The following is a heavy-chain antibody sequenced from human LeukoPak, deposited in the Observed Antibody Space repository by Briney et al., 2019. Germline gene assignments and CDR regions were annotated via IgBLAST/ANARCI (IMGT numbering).Heavy chain of an antibody. CDR2: ISNTAGFT. V-gene: IGHV3-23*01. CDR3: AKSNYYCSDSCQPDDAFDV. CDR1: GFTFSTYA. J-gene: IGHJ3*01. D-gene: IGHD2-15*01. Sequence: GGSLRLSCAASGFTFSTYAMSWVRQVPGKGLEWVSGISNTAGFTYYADSVKGRFTISRDNSKNTLYLQLNSLRAEDTAVYYCAKSNYYCSDSCQPDDAFDVWGQGTMVTVSS.